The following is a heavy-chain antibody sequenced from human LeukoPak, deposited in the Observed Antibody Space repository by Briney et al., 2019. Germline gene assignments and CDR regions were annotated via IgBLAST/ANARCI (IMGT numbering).Heavy chain of an antibody. D-gene: IGHD6-19*01. Sequence: KSSETLSLTCAVSGGSISSSNWWSWVRQPPGKGLEWIGEIHHSGSTNYNPSLKSRVTISVDKSKNQFSLKLSSVTAADTAVYYCARVKGHFIEWLARGLDAFDIWGQGTMVTVSS. V-gene: IGHV4-4*02. J-gene: IGHJ3*02. CDR2: IHHSGST. CDR3: ARVKGHFIEWLARGLDAFDI. CDR1: GGSISSSNW.